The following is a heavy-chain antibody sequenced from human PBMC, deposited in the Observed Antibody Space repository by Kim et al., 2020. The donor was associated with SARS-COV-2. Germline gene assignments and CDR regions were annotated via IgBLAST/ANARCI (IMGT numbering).Heavy chain of an antibody. D-gene: IGHD3-10*01. CDR3: ARDRRFGELFWFDP. J-gene: IGHJ5*02. V-gene: IGHV4-39*07. CDR1: GGSISSSSYY. CDR2: IYYSGST. Sequence: SETLSLTCTVSGGSISSSSYYWGWIRQPPGKGLEWIGSIYYSGSTYYNPSLKSRVTISVDTSKNQFSLKLSSVTAADTAVYYCARDRRFGELFWFDPWGQGTLVTVSS.